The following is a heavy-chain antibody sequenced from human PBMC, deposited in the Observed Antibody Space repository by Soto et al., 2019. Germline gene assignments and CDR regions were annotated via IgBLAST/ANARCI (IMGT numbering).Heavy chain of an antibody. CDR3: AKDIALGVVVPAAIDY. J-gene: IGHJ4*02. Sequence: GGSLRLSCAASGFTFSSYAMSWVRQAPGKGLEWVSAISGSGGSTYYADSVKGRFTISRDNSKNTLYLQMNSLRAEDTAVYYCAKDIALGVVVPAAIDYWGQGTLVTVSS. CDR2: ISGSGGST. CDR1: GFTFSSYA. D-gene: IGHD2-2*02. V-gene: IGHV3-23*01.